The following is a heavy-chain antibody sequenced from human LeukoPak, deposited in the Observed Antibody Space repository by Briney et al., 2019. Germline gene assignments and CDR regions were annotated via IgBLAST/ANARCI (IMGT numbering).Heavy chain of an antibody. D-gene: IGHD5-18*01. CDR2: IYHSGST. V-gene: IGHV4-39*07. Sequence: PSETLSLTCTVSGGSISSSSYYWGWIRQPPGKGLEWIGSIYHSGSTYYNPSLKSRVTISVDTSKNQFSLKLSSVTAADTAVYYCARYTATDAFDIWGQGTMVTVSS. J-gene: IGHJ3*02. CDR3: ARYTATDAFDI. CDR1: GGSISSSSYY.